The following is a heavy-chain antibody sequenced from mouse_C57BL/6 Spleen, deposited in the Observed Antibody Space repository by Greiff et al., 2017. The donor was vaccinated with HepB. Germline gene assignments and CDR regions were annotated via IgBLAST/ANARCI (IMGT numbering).Heavy chain of an antibody. V-gene: IGHV1-19*01. J-gene: IGHJ2*01. D-gene: IGHD1-1*02. CDR3: ARMDYVGRDPYFDY. CDR2: INPYNGGT. Sequence: EVQLQQSGPVLVKPGASVKMSCKASGYTFTDYYMNWVKQSHGKSLEWIGVINPYNGGTSYNQKFKGKATLTVDKSYSTAYMELNSLTSEDSSVYYCARMDYVGRDPYFDYWGQGTTLTVSS. CDR1: GYTFTDYY.